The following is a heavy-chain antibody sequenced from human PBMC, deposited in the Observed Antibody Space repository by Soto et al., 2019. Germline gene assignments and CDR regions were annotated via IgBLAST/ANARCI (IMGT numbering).Heavy chain of an antibody. CDR3: AKEYDSSGYYPDY. V-gene: IGHV4-59*12. CDR1: GGSISSYY. CDR2: IYYSGST. Sequence: PSETLSLTCTVSGGSISSYYWSWIRQPPGKGLEWIGYIYYSGSTNYNPSLKSRVTISVDTSKNQFSLKLSSVRAEDTAVYYCAKEYDSSGYYPDYWGQGTLVTVSS. J-gene: IGHJ4*02. D-gene: IGHD3-22*01.